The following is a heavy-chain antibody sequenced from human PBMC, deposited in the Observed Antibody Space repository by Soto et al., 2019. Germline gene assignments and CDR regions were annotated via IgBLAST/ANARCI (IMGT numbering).Heavy chain of an antibody. CDR1: GFTFSSYS. J-gene: IGHJ2*01. CDR3: TRDSASYSSSSGSYWYFDL. Sequence: EVLLVESGGALVQPGGSLRLSCAASGFTFSSYSMNWVRQAPGKGLEWVSYISSGSATIYYADSVKGRFTISRDNAKNSLYLQMNSLRDEDTAVYYCTRDSASYSSSSGSYWYFDLWGRGTLVSVSS. V-gene: IGHV3-48*02. CDR2: ISSGSATI. D-gene: IGHD6-6*01.